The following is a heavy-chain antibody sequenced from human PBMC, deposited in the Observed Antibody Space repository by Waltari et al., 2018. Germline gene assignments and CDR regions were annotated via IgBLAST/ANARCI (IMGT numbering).Heavy chain of an antibody. CDR3: ARVIAARRGRYYYYMDV. J-gene: IGHJ6*03. Sequence: QVQLQESGPGLVKPSETLSLTCTVSGGPISSYYWSWIRQPPGKGLEWIVYIYYSGSTNYNPSLKSRVTISVDTSKNQFSLKLSSVTAADTAVYYCARVIAARRGRYYYYMDVWGKGTTVTISS. V-gene: IGHV4-59*01. D-gene: IGHD6-13*01. CDR2: IYYSGST. CDR1: GGPISSYY.